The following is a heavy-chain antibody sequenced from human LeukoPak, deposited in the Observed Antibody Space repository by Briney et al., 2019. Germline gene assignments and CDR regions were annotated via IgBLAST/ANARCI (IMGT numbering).Heavy chain of an antibody. V-gene: IGHV4-30-4*01. Sequence: TSETLSLTCTVSGGSISSGDYYWSWIRQPPGKGLEWIGYIYYSGSTYYNPSLKSRVTISVDTSKNQFSLKLSSVTAADTAVYYCARGGYYYDSSGYYVLDYWGQGTLVTVSS. D-gene: IGHD3-22*01. CDR3: ARGGYYYDSSGYYVLDY. CDR2: IYYSGST. CDR1: GGSISSGDYY. J-gene: IGHJ4*02.